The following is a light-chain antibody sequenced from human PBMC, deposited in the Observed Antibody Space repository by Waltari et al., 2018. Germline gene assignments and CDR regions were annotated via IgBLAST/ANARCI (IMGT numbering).Light chain of an antibody. Sequence: DIQMTPSPSTLSASVGDRVTITCRASQSISNWLAWYHQKRGKAPKRLIYKASTLESGVPSRFSGSAYVTEFTLTISSLQPDDFATYYCQQYNSYSLLTFGGGTKVEIK. CDR1: QSISNW. J-gene: IGKJ4*01. CDR3: QQYNSYSLLT. CDR2: KAS. V-gene: IGKV1-5*03.